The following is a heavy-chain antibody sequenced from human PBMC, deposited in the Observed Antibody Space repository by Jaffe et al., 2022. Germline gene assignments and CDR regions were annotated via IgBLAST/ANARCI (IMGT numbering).Heavy chain of an antibody. Sequence: EVQLVESGGGLVQPGRSLRLSCTASGFTFGDYAMSWVRQAPGKGLEWVGFIRSKAYGGTTEYAASVKGRFTISRDDSKSIAYLQMNSLKTEDTAVYYCTRGRAVYVLLWFGDDYFDYWGQGTLVTVSS. J-gene: IGHJ4*02. CDR2: IRSKAYGGTT. V-gene: IGHV3-49*04. CDR3: TRGRAVYVLLWFGDDYFDY. CDR1: GFTFGDYA. D-gene: IGHD3-10*01.